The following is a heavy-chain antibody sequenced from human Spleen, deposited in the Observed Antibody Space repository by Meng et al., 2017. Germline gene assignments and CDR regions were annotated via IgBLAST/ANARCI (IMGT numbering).Heavy chain of an antibody. Sequence: GESLKISCAASGFTFSSYGMHWVRQAPGKGLEWVAVIWYDGSNKYYADSVKGRFTISRDNSKNTLYLQMNSLRAEDTAVYYRARDRYYYDSSGYYYSTLDAFDIWGQGTMVTVSS. CDR3: ARDRYYYDSSGYYYSTLDAFDI. J-gene: IGHJ3*02. D-gene: IGHD3-22*01. CDR2: IWYDGSNK. CDR1: GFTFSSYG. V-gene: IGHV3-33*01.